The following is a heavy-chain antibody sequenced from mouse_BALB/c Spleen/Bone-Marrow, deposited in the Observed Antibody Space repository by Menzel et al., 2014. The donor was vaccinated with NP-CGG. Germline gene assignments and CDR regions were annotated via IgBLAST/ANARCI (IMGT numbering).Heavy chain of an antibody. J-gene: IGHJ3*01. CDR1: GFNIKDTY. V-gene: IGHV14-3*02. CDR3: ARGGAFAY. CDR2: IDPANGNT. Sequence: VQLQQPGAELVKPEASVKLSCTASGFNIKDTYMHWVKQRPEQGLEWIGRIDPANGNTKYDPKFQGKATITADTSSNTAYLQLSSLTSEDTAVYYCARGGAFAYWGQGTLVTVSA.